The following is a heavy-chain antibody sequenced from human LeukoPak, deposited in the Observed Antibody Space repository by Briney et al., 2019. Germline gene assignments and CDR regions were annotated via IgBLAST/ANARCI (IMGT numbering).Heavy chain of an antibody. CDR1: GGSIRSYY. CDR3: ARGSGWYYFDY. CDR2: IYSSGST. J-gene: IGHJ4*02. Sequence: SETLSLTCTVSGGSIRSYYWSWIRQPAGKGLEWIGRIYSSGSTNYNPSLKGRVTMSVDTSKNQFSLKVSSVTAADTAVYYCARGSGWYYFDYWGQGTLVTVSS. D-gene: IGHD6-19*01. V-gene: IGHV4-4*07.